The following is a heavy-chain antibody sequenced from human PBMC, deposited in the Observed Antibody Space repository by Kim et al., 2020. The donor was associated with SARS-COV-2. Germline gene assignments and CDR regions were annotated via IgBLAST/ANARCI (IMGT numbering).Heavy chain of an antibody. CDR3: TEDKIQIWFYFAD. D-gene: IGHD5-18*01. V-gene: IGHV3-23*01. Sequence: NQADSEKGRFTNSRDNAKNSVYLQMNSLTVEDTAEYYCTEDKIQIWFYFADWGQGTLVTVSS. J-gene: IGHJ4*02.